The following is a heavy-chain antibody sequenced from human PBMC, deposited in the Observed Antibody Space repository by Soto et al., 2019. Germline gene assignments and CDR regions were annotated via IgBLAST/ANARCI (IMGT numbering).Heavy chain of an antibody. CDR3: ARESYGTFDY. CDR1: GFTFSSYE. CDR2: ISGTGGLT. J-gene: IGHJ4*02. Sequence: EVQLVESGGGLVQPGGSLRLSCAASGFTFSSYEMNWVRQAPGKGLEWVSYISGTGGLTYDADSVKGRFTISRDNAKNSLYLQMSSLTAEDTALYFCARESYGTFDYWGQGTLVTVSS. D-gene: IGHD1-1*01. V-gene: IGHV3-48*03.